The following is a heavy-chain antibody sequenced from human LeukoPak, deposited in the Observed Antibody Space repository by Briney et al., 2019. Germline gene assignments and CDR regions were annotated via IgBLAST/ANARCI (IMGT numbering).Heavy chain of an antibody. CDR2: ISYDGSNK. Sequence: PGGSLRLSCAASGFTFSNGMHWVRQAPGKGLEWVAVISYDGSNKYYADSVKGRFTISRDNSKNTLYLQMNSLRAEDTAVYYCAKGGRITMIVVVTSYFDYWGQGTLVTVSS. V-gene: IGHV3-30*18. CDR3: AKGGRITMIVVVTSYFDY. CDR1: GFTFSNG. D-gene: IGHD3-22*01. J-gene: IGHJ4*02.